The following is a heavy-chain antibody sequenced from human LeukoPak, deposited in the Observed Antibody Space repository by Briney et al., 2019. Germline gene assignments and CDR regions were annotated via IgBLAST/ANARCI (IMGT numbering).Heavy chain of an antibody. D-gene: IGHD3-9*01. CDR2: IYYSGST. CDR3: AGHSIEVYDILTGSWFDP. J-gene: IGHJ5*02. V-gene: IGHV4-59*08. CDR1: GGSISSYY. Sequence: SETLSLTCTVSGGSISSYYWSCIRQPPGKGLEWIGYIYYSGSTNYNPSLKSRVTISVDTSKNQFSLKLSSVTAADTAVYYCAGHSIEVYDILTGSWFDPWGQGTLVTVSS.